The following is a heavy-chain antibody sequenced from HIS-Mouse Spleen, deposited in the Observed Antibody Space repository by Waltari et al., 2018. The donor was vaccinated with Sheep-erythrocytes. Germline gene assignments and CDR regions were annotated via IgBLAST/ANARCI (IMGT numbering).Heavy chain of an antibody. CDR3: ARIKASYYDSSGYYAFDI. CDR1: GFSLSNARMG. J-gene: IGHJ3*02. D-gene: IGHD3-22*01. CDR2: IFSNDEK. Sequence: QVTLKESGPVLVKPTETLTLTCTVSGFSLSNARMGVSWIRQPPGKALEWLAHIFSNDEKSYSTSLKSRLTISKDTSKSQVVLTMTNMDPVDTATYYCARIKASYYDSSGYYAFDIWGRGTMVTVSS. V-gene: IGHV2-26*01.